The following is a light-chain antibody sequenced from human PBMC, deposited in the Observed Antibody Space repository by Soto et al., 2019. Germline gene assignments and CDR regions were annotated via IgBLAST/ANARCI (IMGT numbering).Light chain of an antibody. V-gene: IGKV1-27*01. CDR2: AAS. CDR1: QGISNY. J-gene: IGKJ3*01. CDR3: QKYNSALLT. Sequence: DIQMTQSPSSLSASVGDRVIITCRASQGISNYLAWYQQKPGKVPKLLIYAASTLQSWVPSRFSGSGSGTDFTLTISGLQPEDVASYYCQKYNSALLTFGTGTKVDI.